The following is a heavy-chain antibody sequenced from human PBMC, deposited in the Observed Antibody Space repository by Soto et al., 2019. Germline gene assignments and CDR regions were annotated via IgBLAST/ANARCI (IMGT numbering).Heavy chain of an antibody. Sequence: ASVKVSCKASGYTFTSYAMHWVRQAPGQRLEWMGWINDGNGNTKYSQKFQGRVTITRDTSASTAYMELSSLRSEDTAVYYCARHSSGNFDIWGQGTMVTVSS. D-gene: IGHD3-22*01. CDR1: GYTFTSYA. CDR2: INDGNGNT. J-gene: IGHJ3*02. V-gene: IGHV1-3*01. CDR3: ARHSSGNFDI.